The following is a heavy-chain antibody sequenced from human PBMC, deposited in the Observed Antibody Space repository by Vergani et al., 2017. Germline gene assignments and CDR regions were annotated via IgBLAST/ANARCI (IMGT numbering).Heavy chain of an antibody. CDR2: IYHSGGA. V-gene: IGHV4-39*01. CDR3: ARTESFILRYFHWAL. J-gene: IGHJ4*02. D-gene: IGHD3-9*01. CDR1: GGSITSSSYY. Sequence: QLHLQESGPGLVKPSETLSLTCTVSGGSITSSSYYWGWIRQPPGKGLEWIGNIYHSGGAYYNPSLKGRVTISVDTSKNQFSLGVTSVTAADTAIYFCARTESFILRYFHWALWGQGTLVTVSS.